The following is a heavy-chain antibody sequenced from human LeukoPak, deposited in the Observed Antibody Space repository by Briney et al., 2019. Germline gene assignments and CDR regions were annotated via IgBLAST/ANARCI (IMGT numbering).Heavy chain of an antibody. J-gene: IGHJ4*02. D-gene: IGHD6-19*01. CDR2: IDWDDAK. Sequence: SGPTLVNPTQTLTLTCTFSGFSISTSGMCVSWIRQPPGKALEWLALIDWDDAKYYSTSLKTRLTISKDTSKNQVVLTMTNMDPVDTATYYCARTPYSSGWYDYWGQGTLVTVSS. V-gene: IGHV2-70*01. CDR1: GFSISTSGMC. CDR3: ARTPYSSGWYDY.